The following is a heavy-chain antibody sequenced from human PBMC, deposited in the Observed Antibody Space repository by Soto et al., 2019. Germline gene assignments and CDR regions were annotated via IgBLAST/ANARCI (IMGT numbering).Heavy chain of an antibody. V-gene: IGHV3-72*01. CDR2: TRNKANSYTT. Sequence: EVQLVESGGGLVQPGGSLRLSCAASGFTFSVHYMDWVRQAPGKGLGWVGRTRNKANSYTTDYAASVKGRFTISRDESKNSLYLQMNSLKTEDTAVYYCARGPIRLGAQYYYYDMDVWGQGTTVAVSS. CDR1: GFTFSVHY. D-gene: IGHD3-3*02. J-gene: IGHJ6*02. CDR3: ARGPIRLGAQYYYYDMDV.